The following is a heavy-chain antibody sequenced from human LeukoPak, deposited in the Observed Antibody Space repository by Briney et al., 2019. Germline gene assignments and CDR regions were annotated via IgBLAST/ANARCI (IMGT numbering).Heavy chain of an antibody. CDR1: GYTFTSYG. Sequence: GASVKVSCKASGYTFTSYGISWVRQAPGQGLEWMGWISAYNGNTNYAQKFQGRVTMTEDTSTDTAYMELSSLRSEDTAVYYCATLQHGERDYWGQGTLVTVSS. CDR2: ISAYNGNT. J-gene: IGHJ4*02. V-gene: IGHV1-18*01. D-gene: IGHD4-17*01. CDR3: ATLQHGERDY.